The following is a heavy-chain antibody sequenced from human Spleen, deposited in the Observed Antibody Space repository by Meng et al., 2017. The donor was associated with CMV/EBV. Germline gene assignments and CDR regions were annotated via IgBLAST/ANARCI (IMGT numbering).Heavy chain of an antibody. Sequence: QVQLVQSGAEVKKPGAAVKVSCKASGYTFTGYYMHWVRQAPGQELEWMGRINPNSGGTNYAQKFQGRVTMTRDTSISTAYMELSRLRSDDTAVYYCAREVMAVASFDYWGQGTLVTVSS. CDR2: INPNSGGT. V-gene: IGHV1-2*06. D-gene: IGHD6-19*01. CDR3: AREVMAVASFDY. J-gene: IGHJ4*02. CDR1: GYTFTGYY.